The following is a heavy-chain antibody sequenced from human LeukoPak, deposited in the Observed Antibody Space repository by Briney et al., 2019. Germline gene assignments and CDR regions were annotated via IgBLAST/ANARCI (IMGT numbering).Heavy chain of an antibody. CDR3: AKYPSGIAAAGAEDY. V-gene: IGHV3-23*01. D-gene: IGHD6-13*01. CDR2: ISGSGGST. Sequence: GGSLRLSCAASGFTFSSYAMSWVRQAPGKGLEWVSAISGSGGSTCYADSVKGRFTISRDNSKNALYLQMNSLRAEDTAVYYCAKYPSGIAAAGAEDYWGQGTLVTVSS. CDR1: GFTFSSYA. J-gene: IGHJ4*02.